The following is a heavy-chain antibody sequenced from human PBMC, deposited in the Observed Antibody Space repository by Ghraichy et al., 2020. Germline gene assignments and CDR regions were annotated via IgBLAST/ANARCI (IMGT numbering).Heavy chain of an antibody. Sequence: SETLSLTCTVSGGSISSGGYSWSWIRQHPEKGLEWIAYIYYSGNTFYNPSLKSRVTISVDTSKTQFSLKLSSVTAADTAVYYCARGGSYGFDAFDIWGQGTMVTVSS. V-gene: IGHV4-31*03. CDR2: IYYSGNT. CDR3: ARGGSYGFDAFDI. J-gene: IGHJ3*02. D-gene: IGHD5-18*01. CDR1: GGSISSGGYS.